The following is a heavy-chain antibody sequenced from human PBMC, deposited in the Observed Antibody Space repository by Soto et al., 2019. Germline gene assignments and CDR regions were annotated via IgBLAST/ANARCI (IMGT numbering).Heavy chain of an antibody. J-gene: IGHJ4*02. D-gene: IGHD6-13*01. CDR2: INSDASTT. V-gene: IGHV3-74*01. CDR3: ARIPPGWGGGQLVLDY. CDR1: GFTFSSFW. Sequence: EVQLVESGGGLVQPGGSLRLSCAASGFTFSSFWMYWVRQAPGKGLVWVSRINSDASTTSYADSVKGRFTISRDNAKNTLYLQRNSLRAGDTAVYYCARIPPGWGGGQLVLDYWGQGTLVTVSS.